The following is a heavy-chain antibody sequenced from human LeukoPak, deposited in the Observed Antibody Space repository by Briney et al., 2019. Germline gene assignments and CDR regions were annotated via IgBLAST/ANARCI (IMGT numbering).Heavy chain of an antibody. Sequence: GGSLRLSCAASGFTFSSYAMSWARQAPGKGLEWVSAISGSGGSTYYADSVKGRFTISRDNSKNTLYLQMNSLRAEDTAVYYCAKDRDIVVVPAAHNWFDPWGQGTLVTVSS. CDR1: GFTFSSYA. CDR3: AKDRDIVVVPAAHNWFDP. CDR2: ISGSGGST. J-gene: IGHJ5*02. V-gene: IGHV3-23*01. D-gene: IGHD2-2*01.